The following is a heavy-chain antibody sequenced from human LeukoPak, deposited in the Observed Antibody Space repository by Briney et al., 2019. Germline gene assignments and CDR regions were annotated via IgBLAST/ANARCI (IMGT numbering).Heavy chain of an antibody. V-gene: IGHV1-2*06. CDR1: GYTFTAHC. CDR2: INPDSGVT. J-gene: IGHJ4*02. D-gene: IGHD2-8*01. Sequence: ASVKVSCKASGYTFTAHCLHWLRQAPGQGLEWMGRINPDSGVTDYAQKFQGRVTVTRDTSISTAYIELSNLRSDDTAVYYCASRPDGVSITLLDYWGQGTLVTVSS. CDR3: ASRPDGVSITLLDY.